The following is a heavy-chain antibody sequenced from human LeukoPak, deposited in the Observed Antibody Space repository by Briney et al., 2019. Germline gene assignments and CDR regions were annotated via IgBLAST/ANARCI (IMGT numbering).Heavy chain of an antibody. D-gene: IGHD3-22*01. CDR1: GGTFSSYA. Sequence: GASVKVSCKASGGTFSSYAISWVRQAPGHGLEWMGGIIPFFGTANYAQKFQGRVTITTDESTSTAYMELSSLRSEDTAVYYCARNRYYYDSSGYTQYYFDYWGQGTLVTVSS. V-gene: IGHV1-69*05. CDR2: IIPFFGTA. J-gene: IGHJ4*02. CDR3: ARNRYYYDSSGYTQYYFDY.